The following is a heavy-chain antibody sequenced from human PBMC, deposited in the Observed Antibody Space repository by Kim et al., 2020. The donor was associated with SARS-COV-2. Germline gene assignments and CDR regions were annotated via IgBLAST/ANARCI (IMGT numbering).Heavy chain of an antibody. V-gene: IGHV3-15*01. CDR2: IKSKIDGETI. CDR1: GLTFNNAW. Sequence: GGSLRLSCAASGLTFNNAWMTWVRQAPGKGLEWVGRIKSKIDGETIEFAAPVKGRFTIFRDDSKNTLYLQMNSLKTEDTAMYYCARDSQLDGSPLDYWGQGTLVTVSS. CDR3: ARDSQLDGSPLDY. J-gene: IGHJ4*02. D-gene: IGHD1-26*01.